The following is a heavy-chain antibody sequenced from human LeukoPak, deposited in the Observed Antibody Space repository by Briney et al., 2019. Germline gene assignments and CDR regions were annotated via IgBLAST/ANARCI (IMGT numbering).Heavy chain of an antibody. J-gene: IGHJ4*02. V-gene: IGHV3-53*01. D-gene: IGHD3-3*02. Sequence: GGSLRPSCAASGLTVSSTYMSWVRQAPGKGLEWVSLIYSDGTTFYADSVKGRFAISTDNSKNTLYLQMSSLRAEDTPVYYCARDSSSFPNYFDYWGQGTLITVSS. CDR1: GLTVSSTY. CDR3: ARDSSSFPNYFDY. CDR2: IYSDGTT.